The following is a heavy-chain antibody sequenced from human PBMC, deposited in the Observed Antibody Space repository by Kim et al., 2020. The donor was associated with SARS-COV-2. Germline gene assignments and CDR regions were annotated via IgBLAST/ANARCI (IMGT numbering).Heavy chain of an antibody. D-gene: IGHD1-26*01. V-gene: IGHV4-39*01. J-gene: IGHJ6*01. CDR1: GGSISSSSYY. CDR3: ARGVLGYYYYYGMDV. CDR2: IYYSGST. Sequence: SETLSLTCTVSGGSISSSSYYWGWIRQPPGKGLEWIGSIYYSGSTYYNPSLKSRVTISVDTSKNQFSLKLSSVTAADTAVYYCARGVLGYYYYYGMDVWG.